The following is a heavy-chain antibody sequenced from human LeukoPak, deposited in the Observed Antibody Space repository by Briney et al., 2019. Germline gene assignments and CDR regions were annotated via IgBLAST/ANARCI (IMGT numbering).Heavy chain of an antibody. J-gene: IGHJ4*02. V-gene: IGHV4-34*01. CDR2: INNSGST. Sequence: SETLSLTCAVYGGSFSGYYWSWIRQPPGKGLEWIGEINNSGSTNYNPSLKSRVTISVDTSKNQFSLKLSSVTAADTAVYYCAREESYDGSGSFGYWGQGTLVTVSS. D-gene: IGHD3-10*01. CDR1: GGSFSGYY. CDR3: AREESYDGSGSFGY.